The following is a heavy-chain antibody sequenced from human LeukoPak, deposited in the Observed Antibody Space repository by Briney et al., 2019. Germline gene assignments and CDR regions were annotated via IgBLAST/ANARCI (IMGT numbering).Heavy chain of an antibody. CDR3: ASELMVRAPYYYYYGMDV. V-gene: IGHV1-69*04. CDR1: GYTFTSYA. D-gene: IGHD3-10*01. J-gene: IGHJ6*02. CDR2: ITPILGIA. Sequence: SVKVSCKASGYTFTSYAISWVRQAPGQGLEWMGRITPILGIANYAQKFQGRVTITADKSTSTAYMELSSLRSEDTAVYYCASELMVRAPYYYYYGMDVWGQGTTVTVSS.